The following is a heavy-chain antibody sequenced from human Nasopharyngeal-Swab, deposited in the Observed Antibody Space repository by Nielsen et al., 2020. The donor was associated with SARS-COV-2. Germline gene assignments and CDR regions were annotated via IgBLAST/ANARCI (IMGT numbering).Heavy chain of an antibody. CDR3: ARLRYSSGRYWYFDL. D-gene: IGHD6-19*01. J-gene: IGHJ2*01. Sequence: KVSCKGSGYSFTSYWIGCVRQMPGKGLEWMGIIYPGDSDTRYSPSFQGQVTISADKSISTAYLQWSSLKASDTAMYYCARLRYSSGRYWYFDLWGRGTLVTVSS. CDR2: IYPGDSDT. V-gene: IGHV5-51*01. CDR1: GYSFTSYW.